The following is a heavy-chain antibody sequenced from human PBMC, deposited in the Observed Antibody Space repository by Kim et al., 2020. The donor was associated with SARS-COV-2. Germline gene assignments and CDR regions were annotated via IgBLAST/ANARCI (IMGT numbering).Heavy chain of an antibody. CDR3: ARVLVFYYYGMDV. D-gene: IGHD2-8*01. J-gene: IGHJ6*02. Sequence: YYAESCKGRFTISREKSKNPLYLQMNSLRAEDTDVYYCARVLVFYYYGMDVWGQGTTVTVSS. V-gene: IGHV3-33*01.